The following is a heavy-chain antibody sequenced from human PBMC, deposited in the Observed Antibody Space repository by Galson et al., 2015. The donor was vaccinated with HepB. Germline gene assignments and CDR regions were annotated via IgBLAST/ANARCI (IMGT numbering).Heavy chain of an antibody. CDR1: GGTFSSYT. D-gene: IGHD5-12*01. J-gene: IGHJ3*02. CDR3: ARDRAHSGYDGLPDAFDI. Sequence: SVKVSCKASGGTFSSYTISWVRQAPGQGLEWMGRIIPILGIANYAQKFQGRVTITADKSTSTAYMELSSLRSEDTAVYYCARDRAHSGYDGLPDAFDIWGQGTMVTVSS. V-gene: IGHV1-69*04. CDR2: IIPILGIA.